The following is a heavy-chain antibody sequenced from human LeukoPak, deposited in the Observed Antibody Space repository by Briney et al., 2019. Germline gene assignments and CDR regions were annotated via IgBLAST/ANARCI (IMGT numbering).Heavy chain of an antibody. CDR1: GYTFTGYY. CDR2: INPNSGGT. Sequence: ASVEVSCKASGYTFTGYYMHWVRQAPGQGLEWMGWINPNSGGTNYAQKFQGRVTMTRDTSISTAYMELSRLRSDDTAVYYCGRLGCSGGSCYSHYYYYMDVWGKGTTVTVSS. V-gene: IGHV1-2*02. J-gene: IGHJ6*03. CDR3: GRLGCSGGSCYSHYYYYMDV. D-gene: IGHD2-15*01.